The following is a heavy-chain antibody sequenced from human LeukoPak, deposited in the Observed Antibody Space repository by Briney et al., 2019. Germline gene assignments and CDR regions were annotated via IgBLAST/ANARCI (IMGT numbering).Heavy chain of an antibody. D-gene: IGHD1-14*01. CDR3: ARDQRTGTPFMSGMDV. V-gene: IGHV1-2*06. Sequence: ASVKVSCKASGYTFTGYYMHWGRQAPGQGLEWMGRINPNSGGTNYAQKFQGRVTMTRDTSISTAYMELSRLRSDDTAVYYCARDQRTGTPFMSGMDVWGQGTTVTVSS. CDR2: INPNSGGT. J-gene: IGHJ6*02. CDR1: GYTFTGYY.